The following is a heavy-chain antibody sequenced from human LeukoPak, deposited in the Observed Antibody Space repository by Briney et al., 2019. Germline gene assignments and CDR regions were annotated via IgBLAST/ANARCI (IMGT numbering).Heavy chain of an antibody. J-gene: IGHJ5*02. V-gene: IGHV4-59*01. D-gene: IGHD3-10*01. Sequence: SETLSLTCTVSGGSISSYYWSWIRQSPGKGLECIGYIHYTGSTNYNPSLKSRVTISVETSKNQFSLKLESVTAADTAVYYCARGGYYGSGNDFRFDPWGQGTLVTVSS. CDR2: IHYTGST. CDR1: GGSISSYY. CDR3: ARGGYYGSGNDFRFDP.